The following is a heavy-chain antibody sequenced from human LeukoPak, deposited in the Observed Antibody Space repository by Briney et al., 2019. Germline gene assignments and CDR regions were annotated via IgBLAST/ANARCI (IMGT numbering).Heavy chain of an antibody. CDR2: IKQDGSEK. J-gene: IGHJ3*02. Sequence: GGSLRLSCAASGFTFSSYWMSWVRQAPGKGLEWVANIKQDGSEKYYVDSVKGRFTISRDNAKNSLYLQMNSLRAEDTAVYYCARPRLRELLRRAFDIWGQGTMVTVSS. CDR3: ARPRLRELLRRAFDI. D-gene: IGHD1-26*01. V-gene: IGHV3-7*01. CDR1: GFTFSSYW.